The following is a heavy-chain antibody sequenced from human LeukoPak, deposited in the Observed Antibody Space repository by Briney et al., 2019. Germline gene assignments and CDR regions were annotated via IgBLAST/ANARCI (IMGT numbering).Heavy chain of an antibody. CDR1: GFTFSTYA. CDR2: ISCSGGST. J-gene: IGHJ4*02. D-gene: IGHD3-22*01. CDR3: AKGNTMIVVVSDY. Sequence: GGSLRLSCAASGFTFSTYAMSWVRQAPGKGLEWVSAISCSGGSTYYADPVKGRFTISRDNSKNTLYLQMNSLGAEDTAVYYCAKGNTMIVVVSDYWGQGTLVTVSS. V-gene: IGHV3-23*01.